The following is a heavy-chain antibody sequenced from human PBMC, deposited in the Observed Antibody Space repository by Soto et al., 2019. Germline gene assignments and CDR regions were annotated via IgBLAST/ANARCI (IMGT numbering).Heavy chain of an antibody. J-gene: IGHJ5*02. CDR1: GGSVSSGSYY. CDR3: ASFREEGWFDP. Sequence: TSETLSLTCTVSGGSVSSGSYYWSWIRQPPGKGLEWIGYIYYSGSTNYNPSLKSRVTISVDTSKNQFSLKLSSVTAADTAVYYCASFREEGWFDPWGQGTLVTVSS. V-gene: IGHV4-61*01. CDR2: IYYSGST.